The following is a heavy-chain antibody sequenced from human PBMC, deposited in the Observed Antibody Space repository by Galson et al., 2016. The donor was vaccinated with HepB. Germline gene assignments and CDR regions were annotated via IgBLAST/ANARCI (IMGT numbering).Heavy chain of an antibody. V-gene: IGHV3-7*03. CDR3: ARKYYGGDCITYDF. CDR1: GFTLSRYW. Sequence: SLRLSCAASGFTLSRYWMSWVRQAPGKGLEWVANINEDGSGKYYLESVKGRFTISRDNAKRSIYLQMNSLRVADTAVYYCARKYYGGDCITYDFWGQGALVIVSS. CDR2: INEDGSGK. J-gene: IGHJ4*02. D-gene: IGHD2-21*02.